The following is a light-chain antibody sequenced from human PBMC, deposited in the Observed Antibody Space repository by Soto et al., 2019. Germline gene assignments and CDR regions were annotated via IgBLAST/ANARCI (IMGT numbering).Light chain of an antibody. Sequence: QPVLTQPPSASGTPGQRVNISCSGSSSNIGSKTVNWYQQVPGTAPKLLIYSNNQRPSGVPDRFSGSKSGTSASLAISGLQSEDGADYYCAAWADSLNGVVFGGGTKVTVL. J-gene: IGLJ2*01. CDR1: SSNIGSKT. CDR3: AAWADSLNGVV. V-gene: IGLV1-44*01. CDR2: SNN.